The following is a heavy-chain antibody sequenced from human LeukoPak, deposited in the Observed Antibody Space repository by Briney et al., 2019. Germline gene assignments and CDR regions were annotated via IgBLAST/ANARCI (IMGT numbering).Heavy chain of an antibody. CDR3: ARGLPFATTGVTRIDY. V-gene: IGHV3-21*01. Sequence: GGPLRLSCAASGSTFSSYSMNWVRQPPGKGLEWASSISSISSYIYYADAVKGRFTISRDNAKNSLYLQMNSLRAEDTAVYYCARGLPFATTGVTRIDYWGQGTLVTVSS. J-gene: IGHJ4*02. D-gene: IGHD4-23*01. CDR1: GSTFSSYS. CDR2: ISSISSYI.